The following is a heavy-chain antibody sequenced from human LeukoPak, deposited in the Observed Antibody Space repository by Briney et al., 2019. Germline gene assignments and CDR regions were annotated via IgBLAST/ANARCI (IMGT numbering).Heavy chain of an antibody. D-gene: IGHD3-3*01. CDR3: AGRLKNYDFWSGLDY. CDR2: IIPIFGTA. CDR1: GGTFSSYA. V-gene: IGHV1-69*01. Sequence: RASVKVSCKAFGGTFSSYAISWVRQAPGQGLEWMGGIIPIFGTANYAQKFQGRVTITAAESTSTAYMELRILRSEDTAVYYCAGRLKNYDFWSGLDYWGQGTLVTISS. J-gene: IGHJ4*02.